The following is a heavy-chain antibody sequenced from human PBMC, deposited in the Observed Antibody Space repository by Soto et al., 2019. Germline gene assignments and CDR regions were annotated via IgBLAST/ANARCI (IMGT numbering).Heavy chain of an antibody. CDR3: VVAAQPYYIDY. CDR1: GYTFTRYG. CDR2: ISAYNGNT. J-gene: IGHJ4*02. Sequence: QVQLVQSGAEVKKPGASVKVSCTASGYTFTRYGISWVRQAPGQGLEWMGWISAYNGNTNYAQKLQGRVTMTTDTATSTAYMELRSLRPDDTAVYDWVVAAQPYYIDYWGQGTLVTASS. D-gene: IGHD2-15*01. V-gene: IGHV1-18*01.